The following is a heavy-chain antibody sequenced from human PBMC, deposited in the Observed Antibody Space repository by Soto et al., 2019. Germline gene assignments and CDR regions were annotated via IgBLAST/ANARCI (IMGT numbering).Heavy chain of an antibody. D-gene: IGHD1-26*01. J-gene: IGHJ4*02. V-gene: IGHV1-2*02. CDR2: INPNSGDT. CDR1: GYTFTAYD. CDR3: ARSSGRFSDLDH. Sequence: GASVKVSCKTSGYTFTAYDLHWVRQAPGQGLEWMGWINPNSGDTSYAQKFQGRVTMSRDTSIGTAYLDLTRLTSDDTAVFYCARSSGRFSDLDHWGQGTLVTVSS.